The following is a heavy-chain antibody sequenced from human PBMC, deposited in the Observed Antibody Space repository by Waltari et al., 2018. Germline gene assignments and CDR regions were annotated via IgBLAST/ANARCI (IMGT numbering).Heavy chain of an antibody. Sequence: EAQLVESGGGLVQPGRSLRLSCAASGFTFSSYAMSWVRQAPGKGLEWVSAISGSGGSTYYADSVKGRFTISRDNSKNTLYLQMNSLRAEDTAVYYCARELYYDFWSGYYTGGNYYYGMDVWGQGTTVTVSS. V-gene: IGHV3-23*04. D-gene: IGHD3-3*01. CDR2: ISGSGGST. J-gene: IGHJ6*02. CDR3: ARELYYDFWSGYYTGGNYYYGMDV. CDR1: GFTFSSYA.